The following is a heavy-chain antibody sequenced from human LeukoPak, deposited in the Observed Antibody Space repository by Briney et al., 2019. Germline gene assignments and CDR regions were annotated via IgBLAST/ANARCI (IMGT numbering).Heavy chain of an antibody. CDR3: ARDHPSPTTGYMDV. D-gene: IGHD2-8*02. CDR2: IYNSGST. Sequence: PSETLSLTCTVSGGSISTYYWSWVRQPPGKGLEWIGRIYNSGSTNYNPSLTSRVTISADTSKNQFSLKLTSVTAADTAVYHCARDHPSPTTGYMDVWGKGTTDTVPS. J-gene: IGHJ6*03. V-gene: IGHV4-4*08. CDR1: GGSISTYY.